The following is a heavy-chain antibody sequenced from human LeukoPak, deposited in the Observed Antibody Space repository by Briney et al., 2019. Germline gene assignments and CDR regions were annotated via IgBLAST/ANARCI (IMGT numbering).Heavy chain of an antibody. J-gene: IGHJ4*02. V-gene: IGHV3-30*04. CDR3: ARGARYFGSGSYDY. CDR2: ISDDGGNE. CDR1: GFTFSRYA. Sequence: GGSLRLSCAASGFTFSRYAMHWVRQAPGMGLAWVAVISDDGGNEYYLESVKGRFTISRDNAKNSVYLQMNSLTAEDTAIYYCARGARYFGSGSYDYWGQGTLVTVSS. D-gene: IGHD3-10*01.